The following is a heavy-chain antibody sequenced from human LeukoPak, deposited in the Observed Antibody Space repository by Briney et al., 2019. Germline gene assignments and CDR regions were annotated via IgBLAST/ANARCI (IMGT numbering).Heavy chain of an antibody. Sequence: PGGSLSFSCGASGFSISNNNMTWVRQAPGKGLEWVSVIYSGGGTHYADSVKGRFTISRDNSKNTVDLQMNSLRVEDTAVYYCACCAVNPIRYWHFDLWGRGTLVTISS. CDR3: ACCAVNPIRYWHFDL. V-gene: IGHV3-53*01. D-gene: IGHD2-21*01. CDR1: GFSISNNN. CDR2: IYSGGGT. J-gene: IGHJ2*01.